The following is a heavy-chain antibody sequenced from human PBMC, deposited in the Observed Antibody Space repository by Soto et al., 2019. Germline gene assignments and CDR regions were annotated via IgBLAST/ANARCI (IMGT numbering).Heavy chain of an antibody. CDR1: GFSLTTSGVG. D-gene: IGHD3-10*01. Sequence: QITLKESGPTLVKPTQTLTLTCTFSGFSLTTSGVGVSWIRQPPGKALEWLAVIYWDNDRRLSPSLKTRLTITMDTSQNQVFLTMTNIDPVDTASYYCSQGGSGSYYGMDAWGQGTTVTVSS. CDR2: IYWDNDR. CDR3: SQGGSGSYYGMDA. V-gene: IGHV2-5*02. J-gene: IGHJ6*02.